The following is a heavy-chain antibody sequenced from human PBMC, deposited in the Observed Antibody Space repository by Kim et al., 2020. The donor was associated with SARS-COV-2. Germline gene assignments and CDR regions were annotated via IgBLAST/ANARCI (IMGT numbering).Heavy chain of an antibody. V-gene: IGHV4-34*01. Sequence: SETLSLTCAVYGGSFSGYYWSWIRQPPGKGLEWIGEINHSGSTNYNPSLKSRVTISVDTSKNQFSLKLSSVTAADTAVYYCAREPYSTYYYGSGRPINNWFDPWGQGTLVTVSS. CDR2: INHSGST. CDR3: AREPYSTYYYGSGRPINNWFDP. D-gene: IGHD3-10*01. CDR1: GGSFSGYY. J-gene: IGHJ5*02.